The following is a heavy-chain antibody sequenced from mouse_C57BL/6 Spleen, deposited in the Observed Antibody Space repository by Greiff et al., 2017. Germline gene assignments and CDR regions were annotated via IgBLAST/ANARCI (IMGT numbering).Heavy chain of an antibody. D-gene: IGHD1-1*01. CDR2: IYPRDGST. CDR3: AREDYGGAMDD. CDR1: GYTFTDHT. V-gene: IGHV1-78*01. J-gene: IGHJ4*01. Sequence: QVQLQQSDAELVKPGASVKISCKASGYTFTDHTIHWMKQRPEQGLEWIGYIYPRDGSTKYNAKFKGKATLTADKSSSTAYMQLNSLTSEDSAVXFCAREDYGGAMDDWGQGTTVTVSS.